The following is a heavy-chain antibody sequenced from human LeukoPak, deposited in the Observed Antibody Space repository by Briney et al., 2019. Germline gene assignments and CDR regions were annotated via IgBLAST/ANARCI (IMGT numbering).Heavy chain of an antibody. J-gene: IGHJ3*01. D-gene: IGHD2-2*01. V-gene: IGHV3-11*04. CDR2: ISSSGSTI. CDR3: ASPPPYCSSTSCPTPL. Sequence: GGSLRLSCAASGFTFSDYYMSWIRQAPGKGLEWVSYISSSGSTIYYADSVKGRFTISRDNSKNTLYLQMNSLRAEDTAVYYCASPPPYCSSTSCPTPLWGQGTMVTVSS. CDR1: GFTFSDYY.